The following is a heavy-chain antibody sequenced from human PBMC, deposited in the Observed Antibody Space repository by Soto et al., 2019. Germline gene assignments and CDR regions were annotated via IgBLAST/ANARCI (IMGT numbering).Heavy chain of an antibody. D-gene: IGHD1-26*01. CDR2: INHSGST. Sequence: QVQLQQWGAGLLKPSETLSLTCAVYGGSFSGYYWSWIRQPPGKGLEWIGEINHSGSTNYNPSLKSRVTISVDTSKNQFSLKLSSVTAADTAVYYCARGRLVGATRGSLYFDYWGQGTLVTVSS. CDR3: ARGRLVGATRGSLYFDY. V-gene: IGHV4-34*01. J-gene: IGHJ4*02. CDR1: GGSFSGYY.